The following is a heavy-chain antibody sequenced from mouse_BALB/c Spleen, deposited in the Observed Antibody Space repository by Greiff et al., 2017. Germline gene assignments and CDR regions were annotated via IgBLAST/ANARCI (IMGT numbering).Heavy chain of an antibody. D-gene: IGHD6-1*01. CDR2: ISSGGGST. CDR1: GFAFSSYD. Sequence: EVQLVESGGGLVKPGGSLKLSCAASGFAFSSYDMSWVRQTPEKRLEWVAYISSGGGSTYYPDTVKGRFTISRDNAKNTLYLQMSSLKSEDTAMYYCARQDGASWFAYWGQGTLVTVSA. V-gene: IGHV5-12-1*01. J-gene: IGHJ3*01. CDR3: ARQDGASWFAY.